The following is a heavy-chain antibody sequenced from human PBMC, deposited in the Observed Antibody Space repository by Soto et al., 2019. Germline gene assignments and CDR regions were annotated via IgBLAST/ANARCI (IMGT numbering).Heavy chain of an antibody. V-gene: IGHV3-11*01. Sequence: GGSLRLSCAASGFTFSDYYMSWIRQAPGKGLEWVSYISSGSIIYYADSVKGRFTISRDNAKNSLYLQMNSLRAEDTAVYYCARGRELLDYWGQGTLVTAPQ. CDR1: GFTFSDYY. CDR2: ISSGSII. CDR3: ARGRELLDY. D-gene: IGHD1-26*01. J-gene: IGHJ4*02.